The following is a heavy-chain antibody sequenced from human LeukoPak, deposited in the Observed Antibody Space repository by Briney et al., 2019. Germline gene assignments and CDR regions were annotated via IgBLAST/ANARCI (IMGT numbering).Heavy chain of an antibody. J-gene: IGHJ6*03. Sequence: ASVKVSCKASGYSFTSFGMSWVRQAPGQGLEWLGWINTNTGNPTYGQGFTGRFVFSLDTSVSTAYLQISSLKAEDTAVYYCARGYCSSTSCYGPYYYYYMDVWGKGTTVTVSS. CDR1: GYSFTSFG. CDR3: ARGYCSSTSCYGPYYYYYMDV. V-gene: IGHV7-4-1*02. D-gene: IGHD2-2*01. CDR2: INTNTGNP.